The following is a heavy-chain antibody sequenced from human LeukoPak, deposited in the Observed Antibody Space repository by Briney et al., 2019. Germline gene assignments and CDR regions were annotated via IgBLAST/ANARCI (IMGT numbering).Heavy chain of an antibody. V-gene: IGHV4-34*01. D-gene: IGHD3-22*01. J-gene: IGHJ4*02. CDR3: ARTSGFFDSSGFYQQNPYYFQY. CDR2: INHSGRT. Sequence: ASETLSLTCAASGDSFIGYFWTWIRQAPGKGLEWIGDINHSGRTNYNPSLQRRVSISVDTSKNQFPLNVTSVTGADTAVYYCARTSGFFDSSGFYQQNPYYFQYWGQGVLVTVSS. CDR1: GDSFIGYF.